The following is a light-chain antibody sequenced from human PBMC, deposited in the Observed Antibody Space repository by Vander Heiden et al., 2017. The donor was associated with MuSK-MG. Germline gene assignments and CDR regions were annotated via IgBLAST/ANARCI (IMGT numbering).Light chain of an antibody. V-gene: IGKV4-1*01. CDR3: QQYDSTPLT. CDR2: WAS. Sequence: DIVMTQSPESLAVSLGERATINCKSSQSVLYSSNNKKYLAWFQQKPGQPPKLLIYWASTRESGVPDRFSGSGSGTHFTLTISSLQAEDVAVYYCQQYDSTPLTFGGGTKVXIK. J-gene: IGKJ4*01. CDR1: QSVLYSSNNKKY.